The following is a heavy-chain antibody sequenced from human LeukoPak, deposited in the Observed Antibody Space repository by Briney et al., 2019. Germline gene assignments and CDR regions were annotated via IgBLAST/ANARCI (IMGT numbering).Heavy chain of an antibody. CDR2: ISSSGSTI. V-gene: IGHV3-48*03. CDR3: ARANRGYSYGYYFDY. CDR1: GFTFSSYE. D-gene: IGHD5-18*01. J-gene: IGHJ4*02. Sequence: GGSLGLSCAASGFTFSSYEMNWVRQAPGKGLEWVSYISSSGSTIYYADSVKGRFTISRDNAKNSLYLQMNSLRAEDTAVYYCARANRGYSYGYYFDYWGQGTLVTVSS.